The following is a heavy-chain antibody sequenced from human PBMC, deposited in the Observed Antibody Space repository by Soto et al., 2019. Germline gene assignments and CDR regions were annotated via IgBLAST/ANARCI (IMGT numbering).Heavy chain of an antibody. V-gene: IGHV3-23*01. CDR1: GFTFSSYA. D-gene: IGHD3-9*01. J-gene: IGHJ6*03. CDR2: ISGSGCST. Sequence: GGSLRLSCAASGFTFSSYAMSWVRQAPGKGLEWVSAISGSGCSTYYADSVKGRFTISRDNSKNTLYLQMNSLRAEETAVYYCAKEDYILTGYYYYYYMDVWGKGTTVTVSS. CDR3: AKEDYILTGYYYYYYMDV.